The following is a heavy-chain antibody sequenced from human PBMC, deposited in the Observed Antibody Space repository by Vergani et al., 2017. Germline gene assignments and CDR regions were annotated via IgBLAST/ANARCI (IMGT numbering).Heavy chain of an antibody. CDR3: ARIRMGTYNYVSGSYRTYYDYGMDG. D-gene: IGHD3-10*01. J-gene: IGHJ6*02. V-gene: IGHV2-26*01. Sequence: QVTLKESGPVLVKPTETLTLTCTVSGFSLSNARMGVSWIRQPPGKALEWLEHMFSNDEKSYSTSLKIRLTISKDTSKSQVDLTMTHMDPVDTATYYCARIRMGTYNYVSGSYRTYYDYGMDGWGQGTTVTVSS. CDR2: MFSNDEK. CDR1: GFSLSNARMG.